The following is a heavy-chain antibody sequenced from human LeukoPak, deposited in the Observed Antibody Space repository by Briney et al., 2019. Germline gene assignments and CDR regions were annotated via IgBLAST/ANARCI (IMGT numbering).Heavy chain of an antibody. CDR1: GGSVSSSYY. CDR2: IYYSGST. D-gene: IGHD5-18*01. CDR3: ARSPRGTAMVPRAFDY. V-gene: IGHV4-39*01. Sequence: SETLSLTCTVSGGSVSSSYYWGWIRQPPGKGLEWIGSIYYSGSTYYNPSLKSRVTISVDTSKNQFSLKLSSVTAADTAVYYCARSPRGTAMVPRAFDYWGQGTLVTVSS. J-gene: IGHJ4*02.